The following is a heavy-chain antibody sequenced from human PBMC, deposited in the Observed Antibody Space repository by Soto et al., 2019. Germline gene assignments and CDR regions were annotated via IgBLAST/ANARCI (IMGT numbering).Heavy chain of an antibody. V-gene: IGHV1-18*01. CDR3: ARGKAYYGDGLIDAFDI. CDR2: TSSNNGNT. J-gene: IGHJ3*02. CDR1: GYSFTTYG. D-gene: IGHD4-17*01. Sequence: ASVKVSCKTSGYSFTTYGVSWLRQAPGQGLEWMGWTSSNNGNTNYAQKLQGRVTMTTDTSTSTAYMELRSLRSDDTAVYYCARGKAYYGDGLIDAFDIWGQGTMVTVSS.